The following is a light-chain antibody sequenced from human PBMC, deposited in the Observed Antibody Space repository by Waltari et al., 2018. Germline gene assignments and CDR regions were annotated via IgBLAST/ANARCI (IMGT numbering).Light chain of an antibody. Sequence: QSALTQPASVSGSPGQSITISCPGTSSDIGAYNFVSWYQKHPGKAPKVMIYDVNNRPSGVSSRFSGSKSGNTASLTISGLQAEDEEDYYCSSYTTGSTRYVFGSGTKVTVL. CDR1: SSDIGAYNF. CDR2: DVN. V-gene: IGLV2-14*03. J-gene: IGLJ1*01. CDR3: SSYTTGSTRYV.